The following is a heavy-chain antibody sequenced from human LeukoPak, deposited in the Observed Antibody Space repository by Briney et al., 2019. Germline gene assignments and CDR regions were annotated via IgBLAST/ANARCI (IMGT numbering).Heavy chain of an antibody. V-gene: IGHV3-15*01. CDR1: GVTVSNAW. CDR2: IKSKTDGGTT. CDR3: TTLESYDSSGYYLDY. Sequence: PGGSLRLSCAASGVTVSNAWMSWVRQAPGKGLEWVGRIKSKTDGGTTDYAAPVKGRFTISRDDSENALHLQMNSLKTEDTAVYYCTTLESYDSSGYYLDYWGQGTLVTVSS. D-gene: IGHD3-22*01. J-gene: IGHJ4*02.